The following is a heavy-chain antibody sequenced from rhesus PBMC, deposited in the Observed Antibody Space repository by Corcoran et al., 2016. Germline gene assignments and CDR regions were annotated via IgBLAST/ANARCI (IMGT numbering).Heavy chain of an antibody. CDR2: IYWDDEK. CDR3: ARSSWPYY. J-gene: IGHJ4*01. CDR1: GFSINTSGMG. Sequence: QVTLKESGPALVKPTQTLTLTCTFSGFSINTSGMGVGWIRQPPGKTLEWLAIIYWDDEKYDHTSLKSRLTISKDTSKNQFVLTMTNMDPVDTATYYCARSSWPYYWGQGVLVTVSS. V-gene: IGHV2-174*01. D-gene: IGHD6-13*01.